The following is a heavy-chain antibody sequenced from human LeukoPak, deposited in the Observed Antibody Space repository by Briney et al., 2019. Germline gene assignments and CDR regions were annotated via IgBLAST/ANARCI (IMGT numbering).Heavy chain of an antibody. CDR3: ADLKPTYYYDSSGSKNPIDY. Sequence: GGSLRLSCAASGFTFSSYAMSWVRQAPGKGLEWVSAISGSGGSTYYADSVKGRFTISRDNSKNTLYLQMNSLRAEDTAVYYCADLKPTYYYDSSGSKNPIDYWGQGTLVTVSS. V-gene: IGHV3-23*01. J-gene: IGHJ4*02. D-gene: IGHD3-22*01. CDR1: GFTFSSYA. CDR2: ISGSGGST.